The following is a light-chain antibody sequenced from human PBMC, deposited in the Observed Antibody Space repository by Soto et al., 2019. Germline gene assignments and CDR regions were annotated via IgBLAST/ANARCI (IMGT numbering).Light chain of an antibody. Sequence: QSALTQPASVSGSPGQSITISCTGTSSDIGDYDYVSWYQHLPGKAPKLLIFDVTHRPSGVSDRFSGSKSGNTASLTISGGRPEDDDAYYCSSYKDSSNYVFGTGTQLTVL. J-gene: IGLJ1*01. CDR1: SSDIGDYDY. CDR2: DVT. CDR3: SSYKDSSNYV. V-gene: IGLV2-14*01.